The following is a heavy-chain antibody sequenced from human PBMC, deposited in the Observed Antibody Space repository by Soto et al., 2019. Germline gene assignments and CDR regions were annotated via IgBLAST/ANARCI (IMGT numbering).Heavy chain of an antibody. V-gene: IGHV3-74*01. CDR1: GFTFSSYW. J-gene: IGHJ4*02. D-gene: IGHD6-13*01. CDR2: IKSDGTIT. Sequence: EVQLVESGGGLVQPGGSLRLSCAASGFTFSSYWMHWVRQTPEKGLVYVSRIKSDGTITNYADSVKGRFTISRDNTENTLHLQRNSLRADDTGVYYCATGCDSSWKYTLAYWGQGSLVVVSS. CDR3: ATGCDSSWKYTLAY.